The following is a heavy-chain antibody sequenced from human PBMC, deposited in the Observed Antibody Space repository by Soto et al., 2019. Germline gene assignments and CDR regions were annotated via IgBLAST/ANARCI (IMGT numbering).Heavy chain of an antibody. V-gene: IGHV3-74*01. J-gene: IGHJ6*03. Sequence: GGSLRLSCAASGFTFSSYWMHWVRQAPGKGLVWVSRINSDGSSTSYADSVKGRFTISRDNAKNTLYLQMNSLRAEDTAVYYCARGYPHRVRFPSLLYMDVWGKGTTVTVSS. CDR1: GFTFSSYW. CDR3: ARGYPHRVRFPSLLYMDV. D-gene: IGHD1-26*01. CDR2: INSDGSST.